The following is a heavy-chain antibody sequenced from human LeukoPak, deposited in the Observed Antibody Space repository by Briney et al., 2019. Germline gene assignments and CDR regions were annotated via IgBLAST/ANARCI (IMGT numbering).Heavy chain of an antibody. V-gene: IGHV1-8*01. J-gene: IGHJ5*02. CDR1: GYTFTSYD. Sequence: ASVKVSCKASGYTFTSYDINWVRQATGQGLEWMGWMNPNSGNTGYAQKFQGRVTMTRNTSISTACMELSSLRSEDTAVYYCARMLDSSSFWFDPWGQGTLVTVSS. CDR3: ARMLDSSSFWFDP. D-gene: IGHD6-6*01. CDR2: MNPNSGNT.